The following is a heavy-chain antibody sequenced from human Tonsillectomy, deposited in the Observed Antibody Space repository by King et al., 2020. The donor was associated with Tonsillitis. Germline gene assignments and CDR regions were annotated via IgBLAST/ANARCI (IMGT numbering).Heavy chain of an antibody. V-gene: IGHV3-15*01. D-gene: IGHD2-2*01. CDR1: GFTFSNAW. J-gene: IGHJ5*02. CDR3: TTQRVPYCSSTSWYSGTYEFDP. Sequence: VQLVESGGGLVKPGGSLRLSCAASGFTFSNAWMSWVRQAPGKGLEWVGRIKSKTDGGTTDYAAPVKDRFTISRDDSKNTLYLQMNSLKTEDTAVYYCTTQRVPYCSSTSWYSGTYEFDPWGQGTLVTVSS. CDR2: IKSKTDGGTT.